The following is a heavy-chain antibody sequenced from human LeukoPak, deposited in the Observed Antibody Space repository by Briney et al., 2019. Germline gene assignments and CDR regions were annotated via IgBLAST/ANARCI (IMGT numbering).Heavy chain of an antibody. Sequence: GGSLRLSCAASGFTFSSYEMNWVRQAPGKGLEWVSYISSSGSTIYYADSVKGRFTISRDNAKNSLYLQMNSLRAEDTAVYYCASWGGPGYSYGLSVDYWGQGTLVTVSS. CDR2: ISSSGSTI. D-gene: IGHD5-18*01. V-gene: IGHV3-48*03. CDR3: ASWGGPGYSYGLSVDY. CDR1: GFTFSSYE. J-gene: IGHJ4*02.